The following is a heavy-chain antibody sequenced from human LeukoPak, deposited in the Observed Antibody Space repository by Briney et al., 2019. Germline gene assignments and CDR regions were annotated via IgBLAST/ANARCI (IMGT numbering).Heavy chain of an antibody. J-gene: IGHJ6*03. D-gene: IGHD1-7*01. Sequence: SETLSLTCAVYGGSFSGYYWSWIRQPPGKGLEWIGEINHSGSTNYNPSLKSRVTISVDTSKNQFSLKLSSVTAADTAVYYCARGGLTGTTEDYYYMDVWGKGTTLTVSS. CDR1: GGSFSGYY. CDR3: ARGGLTGTTEDYYYMDV. V-gene: IGHV4-34*01. CDR2: INHSGST.